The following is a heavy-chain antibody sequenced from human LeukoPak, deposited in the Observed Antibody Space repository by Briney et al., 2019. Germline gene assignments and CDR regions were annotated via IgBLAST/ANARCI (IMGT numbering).Heavy chain of an antibody. CDR1: GFTFSSYA. D-gene: IGHD6-19*01. V-gene: IGHV3-30*04. Sequence: GGSLRLSCAASGFTFSSYAMHWVRQAPGKGLEWVAVISYDGSNKYYADSVKGRFTISRDNSKNTLYLQMNSLRAEDTAVYYCARDLSSGGPYYYYMDAWGKGTTVTVSS. CDR2: ISYDGSNK. CDR3: ARDLSSGGPYYYYMDA. J-gene: IGHJ6*03.